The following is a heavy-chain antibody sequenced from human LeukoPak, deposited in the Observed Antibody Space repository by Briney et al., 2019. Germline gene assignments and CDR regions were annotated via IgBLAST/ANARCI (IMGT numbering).Heavy chain of an antibody. CDR2: ISYDGSNK. CDR1: GFTFSSYG. V-gene: IGHV3-30*18. J-gene: IGHJ4*02. D-gene: IGHD5-18*01. Sequence: GGSLRLSCAASGFTFSSYGMHWVRQAPGKGLEWVAVISYDGSNKYYADSVKGRFTISRDNSKNTLYLQMNSLRAEDTAVYYCAKDRFQWADTDMVTVDYWGQGTLVTVSS. CDR3: AKDRFQWADTDMVTVDY.